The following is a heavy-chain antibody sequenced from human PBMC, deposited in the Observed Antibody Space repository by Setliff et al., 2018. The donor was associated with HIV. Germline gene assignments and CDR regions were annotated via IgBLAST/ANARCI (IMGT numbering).Heavy chain of an antibody. D-gene: IGHD6-13*01. Sequence: SETLSLTCAVYGGSFSDYFWTWIRQSPGKGLEWIGDINHSGSTNYNPSLKSRVTMSVDTSKNQFSLKLSSVTAADTAVYYCARVIAAAGFYYYYYMDVWGKGTTVTVSS. J-gene: IGHJ6*03. CDR3: ARVIAAAGFYYYYYMDV. CDR1: GGSFSDYF. V-gene: IGHV4-34*01. CDR2: INHSGST.